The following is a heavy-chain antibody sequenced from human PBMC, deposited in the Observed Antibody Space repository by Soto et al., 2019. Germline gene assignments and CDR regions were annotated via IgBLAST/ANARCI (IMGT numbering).Heavy chain of an antibody. CDR2: ISAYNGNT. CDR3: ARSLEMATSFDY. CDR1: GYTFTSYG. V-gene: IGHV1-18*01. J-gene: IGHJ4*02. D-gene: IGHD5-12*01. Sequence: QVQLVQSGAEVKKPGASVKVSCKASGYTFTSYGISWVRQAPGQGLEWMGWISAYNGNTNYAQKLQGRVTMTTDTSTSTAYRELRSMRSDDTAVYYSARSLEMATSFDYWGQGTLVTVSS.